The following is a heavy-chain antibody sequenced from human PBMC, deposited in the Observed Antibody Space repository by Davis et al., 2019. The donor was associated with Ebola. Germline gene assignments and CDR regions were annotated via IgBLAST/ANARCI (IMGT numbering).Heavy chain of an antibody. D-gene: IGHD3-3*01. V-gene: IGHV3-74*01. Sequence: GESLKISCAASGFTFSSNWMHWVRRAPGKGLVWVSRINEDGSTTTYADSVKGRFTISRDNAKNTLHLLMNSLRAEDTAIYYCVRDLGGYYGYWGQGTLVTVSS. CDR2: INEDGSTT. CDR1: GFTFSSNW. CDR3: VRDLGGYYGY. J-gene: IGHJ4*02.